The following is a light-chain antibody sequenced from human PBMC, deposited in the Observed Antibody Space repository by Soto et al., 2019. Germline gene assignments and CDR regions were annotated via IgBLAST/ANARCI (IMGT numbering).Light chain of an antibody. J-gene: IGLJ1*01. V-gene: IGLV2-14*01. CDR3: SSYTSSSTRV. CDR1: SSDVGGYNY. Sequence: QSVLTQPASVSGSPGQSITISCTGTSSDVGGYNYVSWYQQNPGKAPKLMIYDVNNRPSGVSYSFSGSKSGNTASLTISGLQAEDEADYYCSSYTSSSTRVFGTGTKLTVL. CDR2: DVN.